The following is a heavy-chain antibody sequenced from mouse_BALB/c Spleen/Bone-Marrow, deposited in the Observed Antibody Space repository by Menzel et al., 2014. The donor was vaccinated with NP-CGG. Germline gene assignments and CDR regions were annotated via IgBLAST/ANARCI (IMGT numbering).Heavy chain of an antibody. V-gene: IGHV1S130*01. J-gene: IGHJ2*01. CDR2: IHPNSGNT. Sequence: QVQLKESGSVLVRPGASVRLSCKASGYTFTNSWIHWAKQRPGQGLEWIGEIHPNSGNTNCNEKFKGKATLTVDTSSSTAYVDLSSLTSEDSSVYYCARHHRYAYYFDYWGQGTTLTVSS. CDR3: ARHHRYAYYFDY. CDR1: GYTFTNSW. D-gene: IGHD2-14*01.